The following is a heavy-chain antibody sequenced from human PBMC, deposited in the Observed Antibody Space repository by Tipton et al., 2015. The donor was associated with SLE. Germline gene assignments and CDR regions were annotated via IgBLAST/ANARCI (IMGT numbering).Heavy chain of an antibody. J-gene: IGHJ4*02. D-gene: IGHD6-13*01. CDR2: ISVYNGNT. V-gene: IGHV1-18*01. CDR1: GYTFTSYG. Sequence: QLVQSGAEVKEPGASVKVSCKASGYTFTSYGISWVRQAPGQGLEWMGWISVYNGNTNYAQNLQGRVTMTTDTSTSTAYMELRSLRSDDTAVYYCARAPRFKQQLMPIDYWGQGTLVTVSS. CDR3: ARAPRFKQQLMPIDY.